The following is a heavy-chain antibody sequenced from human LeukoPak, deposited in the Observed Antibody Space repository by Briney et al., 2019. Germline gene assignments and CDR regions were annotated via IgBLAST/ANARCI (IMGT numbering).Heavy chain of an antibody. V-gene: IGHV4-4*02. J-gene: IGHJ4*02. D-gene: IGHD7-27*01. CDR3: ARNGDRCLDY. CDR1: GGSLTRAIW. CDR2: IFHSGST. Sequence: SETLSLSRGVSGGSLTRAIWWSWVRQPPAKGREWIGEIFHSGSTNYNPSLASRVTISVDRSKNQFFLELASVTAADTAIYYCARNGDRCLDYWGRGTLVTVSS.